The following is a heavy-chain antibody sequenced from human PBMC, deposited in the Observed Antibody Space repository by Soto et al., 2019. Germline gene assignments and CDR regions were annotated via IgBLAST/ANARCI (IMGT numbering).Heavy chain of an antibody. J-gene: IGHJ4*02. D-gene: IGHD6-13*01. Sequence: SETLSLTCTASGGSISSSSYYWGWIRQPPGKGLEWSGSIYYSGSTYYNPSLKSRTTITVDTSNNQFSLKLSSVTAADTAVYYCASLLIIAAGDYWGQGTLVTVSS. CDR1: GGSISSSSYY. CDR3: ASLLIIAAGDY. CDR2: IYYSGST. V-gene: IGHV4-39*01.